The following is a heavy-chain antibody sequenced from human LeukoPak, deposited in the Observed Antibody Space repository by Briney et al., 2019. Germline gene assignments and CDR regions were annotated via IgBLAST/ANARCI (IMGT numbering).Heavy chain of an antibody. D-gene: IGHD4-17*01. CDR2: ISHDGSNK. V-gene: IGHV3-30-3*01. J-gene: IGHJ4*02. CDR3: ARDQPDYGLDY. CDR1: GFTFSSYA. Sequence: GRSLRLSCAASGFTFSSYAMHWVRQAPGKGLEWVAVISHDGSNKYYADSVKGRFTISRDNSKNTLYLQMNSLRAEDTAVYYCARDQPDYGLDYWGQGTLVTVSS.